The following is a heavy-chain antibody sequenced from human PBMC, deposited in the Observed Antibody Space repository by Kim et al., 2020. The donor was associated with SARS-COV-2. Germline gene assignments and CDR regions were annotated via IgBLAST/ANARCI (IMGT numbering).Heavy chain of an antibody. CDR3: ARGIVGATPDY. J-gene: IGHJ4*02. Sequence: SETLSLTCAVYGGSFSGYYWSWIRQPPGKGLEWIGEINHSGSTNYNPSLMSRVTISVDTSKNQFSLKLSSVTAADTAVYYCARGIVGATPDYWGQGTLVTVSS. V-gene: IGHV4-34*01. CDR1: GGSFSGYY. D-gene: IGHD1-26*01. CDR2: INHSGST.